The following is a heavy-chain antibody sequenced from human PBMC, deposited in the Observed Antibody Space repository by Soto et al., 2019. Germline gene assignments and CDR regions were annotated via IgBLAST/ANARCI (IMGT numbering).Heavy chain of an antibody. D-gene: IGHD6-19*01. CDR2: LSGSDTST. CDR1: GFSFVNYA. V-gene: IGHV3-23*01. Sequence: EVQLLESGGGLVQPGGSLRLSCAASGFSFVNYAMNWVRQAPGKGLEWVSGLSGSDTSTYYADSVKGRFTISRDNSRDTLFLQMNSLTADDTAVYYCAKATTNGGWFNPFDSWGQGALVTVSS. J-gene: IGHJ4*02. CDR3: AKATTNGGWFNPFDS.